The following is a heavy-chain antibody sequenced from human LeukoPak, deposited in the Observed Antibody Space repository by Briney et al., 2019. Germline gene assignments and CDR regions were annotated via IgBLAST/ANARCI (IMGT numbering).Heavy chain of an antibody. Sequence: PGGSLRLSCAASGFTFSSYAMGWVRQAPGKGLEWVSAISGSGSGTYYADSVKGRFTISRDNSKNTLYLQMNSLRAEDTAVYYCAKGATMIRRVPPFDYWGQGTLVTVSS. CDR2: ISGSGSGT. D-gene: IGHD3-10*01. V-gene: IGHV3-23*01. J-gene: IGHJ4*02. CDR3: AKGATMIRRVPPFDY. CDR1: GFTFSSYA.